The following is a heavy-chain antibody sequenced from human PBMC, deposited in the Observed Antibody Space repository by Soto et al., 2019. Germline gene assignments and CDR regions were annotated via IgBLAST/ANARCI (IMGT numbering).Heavy chain of an antibody. Sequence: QVQLQESGPGLVKPSGTLSLTCAVSGGSISSTNWWSWVRQPPGKGLEWIGEIFHSGSTNYNPSLQSXXPXSXXKSNNQSSLKLSSVTAADTAVYYCARAMAGPPFDYWGQGTLVTVSS. CDR1: GGSISSTNW. J-gene: IGHJ4*02. D-gene: IGHD6-19*01. CDR2: IFHSGST. CDR3: ARAMAGPPFDY. V-gene: IGHV4-4*02.